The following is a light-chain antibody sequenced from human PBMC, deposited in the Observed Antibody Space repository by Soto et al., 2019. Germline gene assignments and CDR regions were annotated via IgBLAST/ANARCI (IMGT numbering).Light chain of an antibody. CDR2: AAS. CDR3: QQSYSTPWT. V-gene: IGKV1-39*01. J-gene: IGKJ1*01. CDR1: QSISSY. Sequence: DIQMTQSPSTLPATVGDRVTITCRASQSISSYLNWYQQKPGKAPKLLIYAASSLQSGVPSRFSGSGSGTDFTLTISSLQPEDFATYYCQQSYSTPWTFGQGTKVDI.